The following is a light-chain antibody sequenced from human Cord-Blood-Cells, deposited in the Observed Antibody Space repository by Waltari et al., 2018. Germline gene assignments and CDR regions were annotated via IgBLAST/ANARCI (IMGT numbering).Light chain of an antibody. CDR3: QQSYSTPLT. CDR2: AAS. V-gene: IGKV1-39*01. CDR1: QSLSSY. J-gene: IGKJ3*01. Sequence: DIQMMQSRSSRCASVGDRVTITCRASQSLSSYLIWYQPDPGKAPKLLIYAASSLQSGVPSRFSGGGSGTDFTLTISSLQPEDFATYYCQQSYSTPLTFGPGTKVDIE.